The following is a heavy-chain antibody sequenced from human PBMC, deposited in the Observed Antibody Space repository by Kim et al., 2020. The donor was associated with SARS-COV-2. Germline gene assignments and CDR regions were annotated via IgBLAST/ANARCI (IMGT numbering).Heavy chain of an antibody. D-gene: IGHD3-10*01. CDR3: ARENYYGSGSYYASSLDV. Sequence: GGSLRLSCAASTITFSSDNMNWVRQAPGKGLEWVSSISSTGNYIYYADSVKGRFTISRDNAKNSLYLQMNSLSAEDTAVYYCARENYYGSGSYYASSLDV. V-gene: IGHV3-21*01. J-gene: IGHJ6*01. CDR1: TITFSSDN. CDR2: ISSTGNYI.